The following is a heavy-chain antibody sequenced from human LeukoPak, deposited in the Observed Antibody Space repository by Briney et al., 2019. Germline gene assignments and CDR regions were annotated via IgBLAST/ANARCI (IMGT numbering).Heavy chain of an antibody. CDR3: AKGTKLAVAANNYFDY. D-gene: IGHD2-15*01. CDR2: ISGSGGST. CDR1: GFTFSSYA. Sequence: GGSLRLSCAASGFTFSSYAISWVRQAPGKGLEWVSIISGSGGSTYYADSVKGRFTISRDNSKNTLYLQMNSLRAEGTAVYYCAKGTKLAVAANNYFDYWGQGTLLTVSS. J-gene: IGHJ4*02. V-gene: IGHV3-23*01.